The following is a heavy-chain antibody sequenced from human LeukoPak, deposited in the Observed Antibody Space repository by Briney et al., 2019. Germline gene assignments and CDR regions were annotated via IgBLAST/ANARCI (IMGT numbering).Heavy chain of an antibody. V-gene: IGHV4-59*01. Sequence: SETLSPTCTVSGGSISRYYWSWIRQPPGKGLEWIGYIYYSGSTNYNPSLKSRVTISVDTSKNQFSLRLSSVIAADTALYYCARSAYYDSTTPDYWGQGTLVTVSS. D-gene: IGHD3-3*01. CDR3: ARSAYYDSTTPDY. CDR1: GGSISRYY. CDR2: IYYSGST. J-gene: IGHJ4*02.